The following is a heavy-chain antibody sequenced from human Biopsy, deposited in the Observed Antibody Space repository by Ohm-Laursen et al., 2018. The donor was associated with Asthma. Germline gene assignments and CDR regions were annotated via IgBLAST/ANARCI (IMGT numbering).Heavy chain of an antibody. D-gene: IGHD3-16*02. J-gene: IGHJ4*02. CDR3: ARGGSRDLWGTYRYPWDY. V-gene: IGHV3-11*06. CDR1: VFSLSDYY. Sequence: SLRLSCAASVFSLSDYYMSWIRQAPGQGLEWVSYISWSSSYTNYADSVKGRFTISRDNAKNSLFLQMNSLRAEDTAVYYCARGGSRDLWGTYRYPWDYWGQGTLVTVSS. CDR2: ISWSSSYT.